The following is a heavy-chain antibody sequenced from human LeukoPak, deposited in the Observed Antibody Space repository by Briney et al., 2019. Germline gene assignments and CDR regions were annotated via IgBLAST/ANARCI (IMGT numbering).Heavy chain of an antibody. D-gene: IGHD5-18*01. V-gene: IGHV3-23*01. CDR2: ISGSGGST. J-gene: IGHJ4*02. CDR3: ARVYGYSYGYGY. Sequence: GGSLRLSCAASGFTFSSYAMSWVRQAPGKGLEWVSAISGSGGSTYYADSVKGRFTISRDNAKNSLYLQMNSLRAEDTAVYYCARVYGYSYGYGYWGQGTLVTVSS. CDR1: GFTFSSYA.